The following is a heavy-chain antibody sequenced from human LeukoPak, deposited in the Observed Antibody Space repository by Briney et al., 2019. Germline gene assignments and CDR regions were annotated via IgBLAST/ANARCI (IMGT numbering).Heavy chain of an antibody. CDR1: GGSFSGYY. CDR2: INHSGST. Sequence: ETLSLTCAVYGGSFSGYYWSWIRQPPGKGLEWIGEINHSGSTNYNPSLKSRVTISVDTSKNQFSLKLSSVTAADTAVYYCARGISGSTGGGNRKNGHGFFFRPLGQGTLVTVSS. V-gene: IGHV4-34*01. D-gene: IGHD3-16*02. CDR3: ARGISGSTGGGNRKNGHGFFFRP. J-gene: IGHJ5*02.